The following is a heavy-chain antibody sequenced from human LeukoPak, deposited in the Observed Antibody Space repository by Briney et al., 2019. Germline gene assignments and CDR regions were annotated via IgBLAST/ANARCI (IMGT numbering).Heavy chain of an antibody. Sequence: PGGSLRLSCAASGFTFSSYAMSWVRQAPGKGLEWVSAISGSGGSTYYADSVKGRFTISRDNSKNTLYLQMNSLRAEDTAVYYCAKDGALWFGELIGPRSAHFDYWGQGTLVTVSS. CDR2: ISGSGGST. D-gene: IGHD3-10*01. J-gene: IGHJ4*02. V-gene: IGHV3-23*01. CDR1: GFTFSSYA. CDR3: AKDGALWFGELIGPRSAHFDY.